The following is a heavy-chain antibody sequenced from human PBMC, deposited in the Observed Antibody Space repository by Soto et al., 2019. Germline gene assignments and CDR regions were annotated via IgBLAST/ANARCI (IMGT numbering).Heavy chain of an antibody. D-gene: IGHD3-22*01. CDR3: ARGITNYYDSSGYSRFDP. V-gene: IGHV1-2*04. CDR1: GYNFTGYY. CDR2: INPKSGGT. Sequence: ASVKVSCKTSGYNFTGYYIHWVRQAPGQGLEWMGWINPKSGGTNYTEKFQGWVTMTRDTSISTTYMELSRLKSDDTAVYFCARGITNYYDSSGYSRFDPWGQGTLVTVSS. J-gene: IGHJ5*02.